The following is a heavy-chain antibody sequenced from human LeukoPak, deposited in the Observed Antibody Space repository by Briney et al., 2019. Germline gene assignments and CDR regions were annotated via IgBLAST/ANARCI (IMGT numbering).Heavy chain of an antibody. Sequence: GRSLRLSCAASGFTFSSYGTHWVRQAPGKGLEWVAVISYDGSNKYYADSVKGRFTISRDNSKNTLYLQMNSLRAEDTAVYYCAKDPDSSGWYYFDYWGQGTLVTVSS. CDR2: ISYDGSNK. CDR3: AKDPDSSGWYYFDY. V-gene: IGHV3-30*18. CDR1: GFTFSSYG. J-gene: IGHJ4*02. D-gene: IGHD6-19*01.